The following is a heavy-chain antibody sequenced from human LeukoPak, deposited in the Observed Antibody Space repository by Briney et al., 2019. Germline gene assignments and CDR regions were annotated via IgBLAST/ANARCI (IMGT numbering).Heavy chain of an antibody. D-gene: IGHD3-3*01. CDR3: AKAELGVDTFFDY. J-gene: IGHJ4*02. CDR1: GFTFSDYA. Sequence: GRSLRLSCAASGFTFSDYALGWVRQAPGRGLEWVATLSGSGAGTYYSDSVQGRFTISRDNSKRTLFLQMNSLRAEDTAFYYCAKAELGVDTFFDYWGQGTLVTVSS. CDR2: LSGSGAGT. V-gene: IGHV3-23*01.